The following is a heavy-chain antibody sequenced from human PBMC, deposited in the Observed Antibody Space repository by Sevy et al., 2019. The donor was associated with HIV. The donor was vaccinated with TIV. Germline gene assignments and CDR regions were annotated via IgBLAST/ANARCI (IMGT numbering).Heavy chain of an antibody. J-gene: IGHJ4*02. CDR3: ARGVDSSSEYYFDY. V-gene: IGHV3-21*01. CDR2: ISSSSSYI. Sequence: GGSLRLSCAASGFTFSSYSMNWVRQAPGKGLEWVSSISSSSSYIYYADSVKGRFTISGDNAKNSLYLQMNSLRAEDTAVYYCARGVDSSSEYYFDYWGQGTLVTVSS. CDR1: GFTFSSYS. D-gene: IGHD6-6*01.